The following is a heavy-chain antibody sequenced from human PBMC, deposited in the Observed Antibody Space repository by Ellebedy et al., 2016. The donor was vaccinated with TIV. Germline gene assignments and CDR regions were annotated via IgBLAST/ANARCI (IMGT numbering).Heavy chain of an antibody. CDR1: GYTFTGYF. V-gene: IGHV1-2*02. Sequence: ASVKVSXXASGYTFTGYFMHWVRQAPGQGLEWMGWINPNSDGTNYAQKFQGRVAMTRDTATSTVYMELSSLRSGDTAVYYCARGIVVPAVPKWGGFYFDSWGQGTLVTVSS. J-gene: IGHJ4*02. CDR3: ARGIVVPAVPKWGGFYFDS. D-gene: IGHD2-2*01. CDR2: INPNSDGT.